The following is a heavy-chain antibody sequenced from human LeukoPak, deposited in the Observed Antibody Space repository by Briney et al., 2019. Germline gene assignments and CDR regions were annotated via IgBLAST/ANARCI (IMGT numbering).Heavy chain of an antibody. CDR2: INPNSGGT. D-gene: IGHD2-2*01. V-gene: IGHV1-2*02. CDR3: ARDRSGYCSSTSCPGWFDP. J-gene: IGHJ5*02. CDR1: GYTFTGYY. Sequence: ASVKVSCKASGYTFTGYYMHWVRQAPRQGLEWMGWINPNSGGTNYAQKFQGRVTMTRDTSISTAYMELSRLRSDDTAVYYCARDRSGYCSSTSCPGWFDPWGQGTLVTVSS.